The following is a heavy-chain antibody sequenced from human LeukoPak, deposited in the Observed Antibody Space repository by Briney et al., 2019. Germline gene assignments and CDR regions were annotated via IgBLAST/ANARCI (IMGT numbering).Heavy chain of an antibody. CDR2: IYYSGST. CDR1: GGSIDNYY. Sequence: PSETLSLTCTVSGGSIDNYYWSWIRLPPGKGLEWIGYIYYSGSTKYNPSLKSRVTISLDTSKNQFSLQLTSVTAADTAVYYCAREPLPMVRGGFDYWGQGTLVTVSS. D-gene: IGHD3-10*01. V-gene: IGHV4-59*01. CDR3: AREPLPMVRGGFDY. J-gene: IGHJ4*02.